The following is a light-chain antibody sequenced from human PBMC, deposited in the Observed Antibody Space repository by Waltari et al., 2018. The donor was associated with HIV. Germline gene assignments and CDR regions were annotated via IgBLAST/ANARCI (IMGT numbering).Light chain of an antibody. V-gene: IGKV1-12*01. J-gene: IGKJ3*01. CDR3: QQAHSDPLT. CDR2: ASF. CDR1: HDIGSW. Sequence: DLQMTQSPSSVSASVGDRVNITCRASHDIGSWLGWYQQRPGEAPKLLVYASFNLQRGVPSRFAGSGSGTHFTLTITSLQPEDLGTYYCQQAHSDPLTFGPGTKVAVK.